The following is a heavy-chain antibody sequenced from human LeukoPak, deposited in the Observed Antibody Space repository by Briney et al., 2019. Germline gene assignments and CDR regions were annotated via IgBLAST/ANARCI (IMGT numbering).Heavy chain of an antibody. D-gene: IGHD6-13*01. CDR1: GYTFTSYY. CDR2: INPSGGST. J-gene: IGHJ4*02. V-gene: IGHV1-46*01. CDR3: ARDPPNSSSWHYFDY. Sequence: GSSVKVSCKASGYTFTSYYMHLVRQAPGQGLEWMGIINPSGGSTSYAQKFQGRVTMTRDMSTSTVYMELSSLRSEDTAVYYFARDPPNSSSWHYFDYWGQGTLVTVSS.